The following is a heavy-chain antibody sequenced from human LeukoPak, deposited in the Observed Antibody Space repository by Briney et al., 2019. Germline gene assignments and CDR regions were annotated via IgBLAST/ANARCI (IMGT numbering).Heavy chain of an antibody. J-gene: IGHJ5*02. CDR3: ARVPIAAAGTDWFDP. CDR1: GGSISSSSYY. V-gene: IGHV4-39*07. Sequence: SETLSLTCTVSGGSISSSSYYWGWIRQPPGKGLEWIGSIYHSGSTYYNPSLKSRVTISVDTSKNQFSLKLSSVTAADTAVYYCARVPIAAAGTDWFDPWGQGTLVTVSS. D-gene: IGHD6-13*01. CDR2: IYHSGST.